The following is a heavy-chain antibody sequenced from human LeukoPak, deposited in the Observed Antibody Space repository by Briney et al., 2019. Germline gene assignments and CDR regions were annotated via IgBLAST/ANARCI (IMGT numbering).Heavy chain of an antibody. CDR2: IYYSGST. V-gene: IGHV4-59*01. CDR1: GGSISSYY. J-gene: IGHJ6*02. Sequence: NPSETLSLTCTVSGGSISSYYWSWIRQPPGKGLEWIGYIYYSGSTNYNPSLKSRVTISVDTSRNQFSLKLSSVTAADTAVYYCARFYPGYYYGMDVWGQGTTVTVSS. CDR3: ARFYPGYYYGMDV.